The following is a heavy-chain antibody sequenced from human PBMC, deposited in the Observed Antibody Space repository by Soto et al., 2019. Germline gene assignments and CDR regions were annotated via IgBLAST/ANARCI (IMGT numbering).Heavy chain of an antibody. V-gene: IGHV1-18*01. Sequence: EASVKVSCKASGYTFTSYGISWVRQAPGQGLEWMGWISAYNGNTNYAQKIQGRVTMTTDTSTSTAYMELRSLRSDDTAVYYCARVKGSGYHNWFDPWGQGTLVTVSS. D-gene: IGHD3-22*01. J-gene: IGHJ5*02. CDR1: GYTFTSYG. CDR3: ARVKGSGYHNWFDP. CDR2: ISAYNGNT.